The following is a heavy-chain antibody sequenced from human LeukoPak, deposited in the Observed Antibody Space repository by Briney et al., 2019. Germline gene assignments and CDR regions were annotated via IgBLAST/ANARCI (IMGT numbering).Heavy chain of an antibody. CDR2: INPNSGGT. Sequence: SVKVSCKASGYTFTGYYMHWVRQAPGQGLEWMGWINPNSGGTNYAQKFQGRVTMTRDTSISTAYMELSRLRSDDTAVYYCAREVVPAAIPGNWFDPWGQGTLVTVSS. CDR3: AREVVPAAIPGNWFDP. CDR1: GYTFTGYY. J-gene: IGHJ5*02. D-gene: IGHD2-2*02. V-gene: IGHV1-2*02.